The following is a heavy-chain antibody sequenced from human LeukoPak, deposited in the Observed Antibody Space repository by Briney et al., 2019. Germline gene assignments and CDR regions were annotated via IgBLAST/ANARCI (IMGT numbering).Heavy chain of an antibody. CDR2: ISAYNGNT. D-gene: IGHD6-19*01. CDR3: FISQWLVPDY. Sequence: GASVKVSCKASGYTFTNNGVTWVRQAPGQGLEWMGWISAYNGNTNYAQKLQGRVTMTTDTSTSTAYMELRSLRSDDTAVYYCFISQWLVPDYWGQGTLVTVSS. J-gene: IGHJ4*02. CDR1: GYTFTNNG. V-gene: IGHV1-18*01.